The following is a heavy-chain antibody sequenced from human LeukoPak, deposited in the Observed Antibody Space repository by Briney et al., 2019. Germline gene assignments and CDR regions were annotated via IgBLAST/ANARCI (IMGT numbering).Heavy chain of an antibody. V-gene: IGHV4-38-2*01. CDR2: IDQRGST. CDR3: ASDYYDSSGYYWYFDL. Sequence: PSETLSLACAVSGYPLSSGHDWGWLRTPPGKGLEGIGRIDQRGSTCYNPSRKRRVTISVDTSQTQCSLKLSFVTAAYTAVYYWASDYYDSSGYYWYFDLWGRGTLVTVSS. D-gene: IGHD3-22*01. J-gene: IGHJ2*01. CDR1: GYPLSSGHD.